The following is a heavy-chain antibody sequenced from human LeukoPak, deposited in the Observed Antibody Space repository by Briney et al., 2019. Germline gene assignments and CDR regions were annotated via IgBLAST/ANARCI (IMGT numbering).Heavy chain of an antibody. V-gene: IGHV1-2*02. CDR2: INPNSGGT. CDR1: GGTFSSYA. Sequence: ASVTVSCKASGGTFSSYAISWVRQAPGQGLEWMGWINPNSGGTNYAQKFQGRVTMTRDTSISTAYMELSRLRSDDTAVYYCARVAYSSSWDYFDYWGQGTLVTVSS. D-gene: IGHD6-13*01. CDR3: ARVAYSSSWDYFDY. J-gene: IGHJ4*02.